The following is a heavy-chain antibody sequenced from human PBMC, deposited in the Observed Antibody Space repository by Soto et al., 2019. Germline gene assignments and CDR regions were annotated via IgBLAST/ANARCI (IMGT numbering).Heavy chain of an antibody. V-gene: IGHV3-23*01. CDR1: AFTFSSYA. D-gene: IGHD3-22*01. Sequence: SLRLSCAASAFTFSSYAMSWVRQAAGKGLEWDSGISCSGHSTYYADSVKVRFTISRDNSKNTLYLQMNCLRAEDTAVYYCEVDTMTPLATPNDYWGQGTLVTVSS. CDR2: ISCSGHST. CDR3: EVDTMTPLATPNDY. J-gene: IGHJ4*02.